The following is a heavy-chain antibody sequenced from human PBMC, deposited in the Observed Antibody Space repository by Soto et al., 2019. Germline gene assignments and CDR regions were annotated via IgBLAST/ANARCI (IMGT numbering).Heavy chain of an antibody. D-gene: IGHD6-19*01. CDR1: GDSISSPKW. CDR2: ILHSGTT. V-gene: IGHV4-4*02. CDR3: AYSSGWYRHDV. J-gene: IGHJ3*01. Sequence: QVQLQESGPGLVKPSGTLSLTCAVSGDSISSPKWWTWHRQPPGKGLEWIGYILHSGTTNYNPSLKSRVILSVDKSQNQFSLSLTSVTAADTAIYYCAYSSGWYRHDVWGQGTSVTVSS.